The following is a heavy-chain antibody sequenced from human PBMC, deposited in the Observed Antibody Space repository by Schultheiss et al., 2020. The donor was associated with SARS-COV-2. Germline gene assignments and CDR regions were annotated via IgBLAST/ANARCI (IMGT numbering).Heavy chain of an antibody. CDR3: ARSAPTGGMDV. J-gene: IGHJ6*02. V-gene: IGHV3-30*01. Sequence: GGSLRLSCAASGFTFSSYAMHWVRQAPGKGLEWVAVISYDGSNKYYADSVKGRFTISRDNSKNTLYLQMNSLRAEDTAVYYCARSAPTGGMDVWGQGTTVTVSS. D-gene: IGHD1-14*01. CDR1: GFTFSSYA. CDR2: ISYDGSNK.